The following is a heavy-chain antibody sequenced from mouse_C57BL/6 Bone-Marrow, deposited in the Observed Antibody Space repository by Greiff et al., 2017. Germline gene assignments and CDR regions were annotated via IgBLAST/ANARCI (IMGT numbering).Heavy chain of an antibody. Sequence: EVKLVESEGGLVQPGSSMKLSCTASGFTFSDYYMAWVRQVPEKGLEWVANINYDGSSTYYLDSLKSRFIISRDNAKNILYLQMSSLKSEDTATYYCAREGYYGYDVFDYWGQGTTLTVSS. V-gene: IGHV5-16*01. CDR3: AREGYYGYDVFDY. D-gene: IGHD2-2*01. CDR1: GFTFSDYY. CDR2: INYDGSST. J-gene: IGHJ2*01.